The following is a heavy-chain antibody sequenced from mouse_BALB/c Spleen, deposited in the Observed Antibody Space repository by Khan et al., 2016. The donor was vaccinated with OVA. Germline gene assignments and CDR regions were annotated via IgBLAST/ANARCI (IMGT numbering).Heavy chain of an antibody. CDR3: ATSYYYGYYFDY. D-gene: IGHD1-1*01. V-gene: IGHV5-17*02. Sequence: EVELVESGGGLVQPGGSRKLSCAASGFTFSSYGMHWVRQAPETGLEWVAYISGDSSTISYTDTVKGRFTISRDNPKKTLSLQMTSLMSEDTAMYYCATSYYYGYYFDYWGQGTTVTVAS. J-gene: IGHJ2*01. CDR1: GFTFSSYG. CDR2: ISGDSSTI.